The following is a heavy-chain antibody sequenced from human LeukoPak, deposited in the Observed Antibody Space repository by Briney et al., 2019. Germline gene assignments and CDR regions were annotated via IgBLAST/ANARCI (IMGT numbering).Heavy chain of an antibody. CDR1: GFTFSSYS. CDR3: ARDRSGYSGYECQAY. J-gene: IGHJ4*02. Sequence: PGGSLRLSCAGSGFTFSSYSMNWVRQAPGKGLEWVSSISSGGTYIYYADSVEGRFTISRDNTKNSLYLQMNSLRAEDTAVYYCARDRSGYSGYECQAYWGQGTLVTVSS. V-gene: IGHV3-21*01. D-gene: IGHD5-12*01. CDR2: ISSGGTYI.